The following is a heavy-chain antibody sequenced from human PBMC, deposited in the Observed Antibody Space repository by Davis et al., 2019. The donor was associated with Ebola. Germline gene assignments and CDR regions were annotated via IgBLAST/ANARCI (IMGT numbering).Heavy chain of an antibody. CDR2: IKSKADGGTI. J-gene: IGHJ6*03. CDR1: GFTFSSYW. D-gene: IGHD5-18*01. V-gene: IGHV3-15*01. Sequence: GESLKISCAASGFTFSSYWMSWVRQAPGKGLEWVGRIKSKADGGTIDYAAPVKGRFTVSRDDSKNMFYLQMNSLKTEDTAVYYCTTAPYSYGYDYYYMDVWGKGTTVTVSS. CDR3: TTAPYSYGYDYYYMDV.